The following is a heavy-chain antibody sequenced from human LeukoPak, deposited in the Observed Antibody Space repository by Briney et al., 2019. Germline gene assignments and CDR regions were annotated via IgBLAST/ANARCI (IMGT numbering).Heavy chain of an antibody. J-gene: IGHJ4*02. CDR1: GFTFSSYE. Sequence: GGSLRLSCAASGFTFSSYEMNWVRQAPGKGLEWVSYISSSGSTIYYADSVKGRFTTSRDNAENSLYLQIGSLRAEDTAVYYCARESWATDYWGQGTLVTVSS. CDR3: ARESWATDY. V-gene: IGHV3-48*03. D-gene: IGHD3-10*01. CDR2: ISSSGSTI.